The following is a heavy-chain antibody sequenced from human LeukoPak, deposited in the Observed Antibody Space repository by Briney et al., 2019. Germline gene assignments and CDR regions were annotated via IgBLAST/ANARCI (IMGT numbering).Heavy chain of an antibody. CDR1: GFTFSSYA. D-gene: IGHD1-26*01. Sequence: GGSLRLSCAASGFTFSSYAMHWVRQAPGKGLEWVAVISYDGSNKYYADSVKGRFTISRDNSKNTLYLQMNSLRAEDTAVFYCARGGSGSYFDYWGQGTLVTVSS. J-gene: IGHJ4*02. CDR3: ARGGSGSYFDY. CDR2: ISYDGSNK. V-gene: IGHV3-30*04.